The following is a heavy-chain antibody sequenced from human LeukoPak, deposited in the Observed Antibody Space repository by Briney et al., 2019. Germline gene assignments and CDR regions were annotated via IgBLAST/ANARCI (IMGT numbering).Heavy chain of an antibody. CDR3: ARVARYTAMGGFDY. CDR1: GYTFTGYY. J-gene: IGHJ4*02. V-gene: IGHV1-2*02. D-gene: IGHD5-18*01. Sequence: ASVKVSCKASGYTFTGYYMHWVRQAPGQGLEWMGWINPNSGGTNYAQKFQGRVTMTRDTSNSTAYMELSRLRSDDTAVYYCARVARYTAMGGFDYWGQGTLVTVSS. CDR2: INPNSGGT.